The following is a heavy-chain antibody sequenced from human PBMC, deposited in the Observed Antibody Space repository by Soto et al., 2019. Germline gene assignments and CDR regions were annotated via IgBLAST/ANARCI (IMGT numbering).Heavy chain of an antibody. CDR3: TRSPSPSTYSSGWTYYYYYGMDV. J-gene: IGHJ6*02. CDR2: IRSKAYGGTK. D-gene: IGHD6-19*01. V-gene: IGHV3-49*03. CDR1: GFTFGDYA. Sequence: GGSLRLSCTASGFTFGDYAMSWFRQAPGKGLEWVGFIRSKAYGGTKEFAASVKGRFTISRDDSKSIAYLQMNSLKTEDTAVYYCTRSPSPSTYSSGWTYYYYYGMDVWGQGTTVTVSS.